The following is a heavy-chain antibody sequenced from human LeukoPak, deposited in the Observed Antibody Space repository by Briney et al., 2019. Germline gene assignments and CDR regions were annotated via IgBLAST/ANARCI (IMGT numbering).Heavy chain of an antibody. V-gene: IGHV4-34*01. CDR1: GGSFSGYY. D-gene: IGHD2-2*02. J-gene: IGHJ4*02. Sequence: SETLSLTCAVYGGSFSGYYWSWIRQPPGKGLEWIGEINHSGSTNYNPSLKSRVTMSVDTSKNQFSLKLSSVTAADTAVYYCARDLDYYCSSTSCYTRDYWGQGTLVTVSS. CDR2: INHSGST. CDR3: ARDLDYYCSSTSCYTRDY.